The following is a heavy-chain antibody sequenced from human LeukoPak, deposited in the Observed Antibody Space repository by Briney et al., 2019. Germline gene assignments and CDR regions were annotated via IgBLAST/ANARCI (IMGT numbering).Heavy chain of an antibody. CDR2: IYYSGST. V-gene: IGHV4-31*03. D-gene: IGHD6-13*01. J-gene: IGHJ6*03. CDR3: AGSSWALYYYYYYMDV. Sequence: SETLSLTCTVAGGSISSGGYCWSWIRRHPGKGLEWIGYIYYSGSTYYNPSLKSRVTISVDTSKNQFSLKLSSVTAADTAVYYCAGSSWALYYYYYYMDVGGKGTTVTVSS. CDR1: GGSISSGGYC.